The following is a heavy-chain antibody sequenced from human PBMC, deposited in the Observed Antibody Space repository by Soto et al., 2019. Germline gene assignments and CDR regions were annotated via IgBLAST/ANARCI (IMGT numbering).Heavy chain of an antibody. V-gene: IGHV3-23*01. CDR3: AKAKHSSSWWAVDY. CDR2: TSASGGTT. J-gene: IGHJ4*02. Sequence: GGSLRLSCAASGFTFGSYAMSWVRQAPGKGLEWVSSTSASGGTTYYADSVKGRFTISRDNSKNMLYLEMNSLRAEDTAVYYCAKAKHSSSWWAVDYWGQGTLVTVSS. D-gene: IGHD6-13*01. CDR1: GFTFGSYA.